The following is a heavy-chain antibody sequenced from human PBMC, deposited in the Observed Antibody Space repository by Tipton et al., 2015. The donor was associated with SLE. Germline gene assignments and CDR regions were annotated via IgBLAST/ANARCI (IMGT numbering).Heavy chain of an antibody. CDR1: GGSFSAYY. Sequence: TLSLTCAVYGGSFSAYYWSWIRQPPGKGLEWIGEINHSGSTNYNPSLKSRVTISVDTSKNQFSLKLSSVTAADTAVYYCARASGGSGYYYYYGMDVWGQGTTVTVSS. CDR2: INHSGST. J-gene: IGHJ6*02. V-gene: IGHV4-34*01. D-gene: IGHD2-15*01. CDR3: ARASGGSGYYYYYGMDV.